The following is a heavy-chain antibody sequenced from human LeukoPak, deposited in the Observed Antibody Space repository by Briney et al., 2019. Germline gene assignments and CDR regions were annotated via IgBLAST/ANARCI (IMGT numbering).Heavy chain of an antibody. CDR3: AVTHGSGSYITEYFQH. Sequence: SETLSLTCTVSGGSISSYYWSWIRQPPGKGLEWIGYIYYSGSTNYNPSLKSRVTISVDTSKNQFSLKLSSVTAADTAVYYCAVTHGSGSYITEYFQHWGQGTLVTVSS. J-gene: IGHJ1*01. D-gene: IGHD3-10*01. V-gene: IGHV4-59*01. CDR1: GGSISSYY. CDR2: IYYSGST.